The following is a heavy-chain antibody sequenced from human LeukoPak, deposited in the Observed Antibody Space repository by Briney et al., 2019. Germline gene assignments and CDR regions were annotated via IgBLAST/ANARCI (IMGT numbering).Heavy chain of an antibody. V-gene: IGHV4-39*01. CDR3: ARLQAYSSWLDY. CDR1: GGSISSSSYY. Sequence: SETLSLTCTVSGGSISSSSYYWGWIRQPPGKGLEWIGSIYYSGSTYYNPSLKSRVTISVDTSKNQFSLKLSSVTAADTAVYYCARLQAYSSWLDYWGQGTLVTVSS. D-gene: IGHD6-6*01. J-gene: IGHJ4*02. CDR2: IYYSGST.